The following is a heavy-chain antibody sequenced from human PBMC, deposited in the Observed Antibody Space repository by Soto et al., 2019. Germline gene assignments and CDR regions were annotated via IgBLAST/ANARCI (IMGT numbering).Heavy chain of an antibody. D-gene: IGHD2-2*02. CDR1: RFTFSNDT. Sequence: VGSLLLSCATSRFTFSNDTMNCVRRAPGKGLEWVAVITYDGFTQNYADSVRGQFTVSRDNSKSTLSLQMNSLRPDDTAVYYCGRGSFSRSYIHYWGQGTPVPVSP. J-gene: IGHJ4*02. V-gene: IGHV3-30*03. CDR2: ITYDGFTQ. CDR3: GRGSFSRSYIHY.